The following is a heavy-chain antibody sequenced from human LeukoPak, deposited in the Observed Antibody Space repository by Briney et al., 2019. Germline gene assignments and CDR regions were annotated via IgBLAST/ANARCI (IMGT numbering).Heavy chain of an antibody. V-gene: IGHV1-18*01. Sequence: ASVKVSCKASGYTFTSYGISWVRQAPGQGVEGMGCFSAYNGNTTYARNLQGRVTMTTDTSTSTAYMELRSLRSDDTAVYYCARGPYSSSSDYWGQGTLVTVSS. J-gene: IGHJ4*02. CDR2: FSAYNGNT. CDR3: ARGPYSSSSDY. D-gene: IGHD6-13*01. CDR1: GYTFTSYG.